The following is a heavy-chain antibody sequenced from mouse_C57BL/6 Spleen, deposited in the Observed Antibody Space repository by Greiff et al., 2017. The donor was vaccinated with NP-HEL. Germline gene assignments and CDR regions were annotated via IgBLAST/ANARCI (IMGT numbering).Heavy chain of an antibody. J-gene: IGHJ4*01. V-gene: IGHV8-12*01. CDR1: GFSLSTSGMG. D-gene: IGHD2-5*01. CDR3: ARKASYYSNYEAMDY. CDR2: IYWDDDK. Sequence: ESGPGILQSSQTLSLTCSFSGFSLSTSGMGVSWIRQPSGKGLEWLAHIYWDDDKRYNPSLKSRLTISKDTSRNQVFLKITSVDTADTATYYCARKASYYSNYEAMDYWGQGTSVTVSS.